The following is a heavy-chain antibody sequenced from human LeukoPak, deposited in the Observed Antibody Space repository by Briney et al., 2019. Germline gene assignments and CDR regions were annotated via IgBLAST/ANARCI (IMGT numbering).Heavy chain of an antibody. CDR3: ARAPETVAIDY. J-gene: IGHJ4*02. CDR2: IYYSGST. CDR1: GGSISSSSYY. V-gene: IGHV4-39*01. Sequence: SETLSLTCTVSGGSISSSSYYWGWIRQPPGKGLEWIGSIYYSGSTYYNPSLKSRVTISVDTSKNQFSLKVSSVTAADTAVYYCARAPETVAIDYWGQGTLVTVSS. D-gene: IGHD5-12*01.